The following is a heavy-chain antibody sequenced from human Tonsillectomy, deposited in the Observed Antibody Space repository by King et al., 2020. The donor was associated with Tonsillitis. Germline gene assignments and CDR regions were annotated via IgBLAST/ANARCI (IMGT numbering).Heavy chain of an antibody. CDR1: GGSINSDGNY. V-gene: IGHV4-61*02. D-gene: IGHD6-13*01. CDR2: IHATGST. Sequence: VQLQESGPGLVKPSQTLSLTCAVSGGSINSDGNYWSWIRQSAGKGLEWIGRIHATGSTTYNPSLKSRVIMSADTSKNHFSLRLSSVTAADTAVYYCARRTGRSTSWYLFDPWGQGTLVTVSS. J-gene: IGHJ5*02. CDR3: ARRTGRSTSWYLFDP.